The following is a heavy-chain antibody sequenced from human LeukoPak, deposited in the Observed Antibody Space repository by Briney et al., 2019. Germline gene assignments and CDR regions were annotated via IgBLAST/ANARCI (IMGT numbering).Heavy chain of an antibody. J-gene: IGHJ4*02. CDR2: ISSDGGKK. Sequence: GGSLRLSCVVSDFTLSSHGMHWVRQAPGKGLEWVAVISSDGGKKSYADSVKGRFTISRDNSKNTLYLQMDSLRSDDTAVYYCARDMIVGATTGDYWGQGTLVTVSS. CDR3: ARDMIVGATTGDY. V-gene: IGHV3-30*03. CDR1: DFTLSSHG. D-gene: IGHD1-26*01.